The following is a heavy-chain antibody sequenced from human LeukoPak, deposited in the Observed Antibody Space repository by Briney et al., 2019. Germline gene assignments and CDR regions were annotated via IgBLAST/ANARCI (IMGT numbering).Heavy chain of an antibody. D-gene: IGHD6-19*01. CDR3: ARVLYTSGWYHLDY. CDR1: EFTFGSYW. V-gene: IGHV3-7*03. J-gene: IGHJ4*02. Sequence: GGSLRLSCVASEFTFGSYWMSWVRQAPGKGLEWVANIKQDGSEKYYVDSVKGRFTISRDNAKNSLYVQMNSLRAEDTAVYYCARVLYTSGWYHLDYWGQGTLVTVSS. CDR2: IKQDGSEK.